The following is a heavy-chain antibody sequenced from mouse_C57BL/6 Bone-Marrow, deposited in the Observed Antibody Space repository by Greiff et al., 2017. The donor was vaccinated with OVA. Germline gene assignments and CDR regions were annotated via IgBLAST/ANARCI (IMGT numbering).Heavy chain of an antibody. CDR3: AINDGYYAWFAY. CDR1: GYTFTSYW. Sequence: QVQLQQPGAELVKPGASVKVSCKASGYTFTSYWMHWVKQRPGQGLEWIGRLHPSDSDTNYNQKFKGKATLTVDKSSSTAYMQLSSLTSEDSAVYYCAINDGYYAWFAYWGQGTLVTVSA. D-gene: IGHD2-3*01. CDR2: LHPSDSDT. V-gene: IGHV1-74*01. J-gene: IGHJ3*01.